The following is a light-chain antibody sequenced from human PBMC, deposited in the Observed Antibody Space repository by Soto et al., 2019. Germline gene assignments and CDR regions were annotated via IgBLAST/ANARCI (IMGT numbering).Light chain of an antibody. CDR1: QSVSSY. Sequence: EIVLTQSPATLSLSPGERATLSCRASQSVSSYLAWYQQKPGQAPRLLIYDASNRATGIPARFSGSGSGTDFTLTISSLEPEDFAIYYCQHRSNWPPVTFGGGNKVEIK. V-gene: IGKV3-11*01. J-gene: IGKJ4*01. CDR2: DAS. CDR3: QHRSNWPPVT.